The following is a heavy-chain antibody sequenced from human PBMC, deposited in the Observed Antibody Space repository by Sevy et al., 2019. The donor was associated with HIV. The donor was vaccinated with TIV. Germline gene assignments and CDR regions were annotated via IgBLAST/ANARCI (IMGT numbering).Heavy chain of an antibody. CDR2: INPNDGVT. D-gene: IGHD4-17*01. Sequence: ASVKVSCKASGYTFSDYYIHWVRQAPGQGLEWMAWINPNDGVTHYAQRFQGGVTLTRDTSVSTAYIELRGLRYDDTAIYDCARLTTRPTSDLYGMDVWGQGTPVTVSS. V-gene: IGHV1-2*02. J-gene: IGHJ6*02. CDR1: GYTFSDYY. CDR3: ARLTTRPTSDLYGMDV.